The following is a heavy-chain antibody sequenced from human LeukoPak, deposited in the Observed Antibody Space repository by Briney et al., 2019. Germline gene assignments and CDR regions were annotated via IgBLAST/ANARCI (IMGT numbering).Heavy chain of an antibody. D-gene: IGHD1-1*01. CDR2: INPNSGGT. CDR1: GYTFAGYY. J-gene: IGHJ4*02. V-gene: IGHV1-2*02. CDR3: ARDVQLERLLH. Sequence: GASVKVSCKASGYTFAGYYMHWVRQAPGQGLEWMGWINPNSGGTNYAQKFQGRVTMTRDTSISTVYMELSRLRSDDTAVYYCARDVQLERLLHWGQGTLVTVSS.